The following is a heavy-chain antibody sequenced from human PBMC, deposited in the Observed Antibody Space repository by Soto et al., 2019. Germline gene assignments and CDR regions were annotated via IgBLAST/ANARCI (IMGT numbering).Heavy chain of an antibody. Sequence: QVQLQQSGPGLVKPSQTLSLTCAISGDSVSSNSAAWNWIRQSTSRGLEWLGRTYYRSKWYNEYAVSVKSRITINPDTSKNQFSLQLNSVTPEDTAVYYCARGRHSTSSDIVETAPFGYWGQGTLVTVSS. D-gene: IGHD5-12*01. J-gene: IGHJ4*02. CDR3: ARGRHSTSSDIVETAPFGY. CDR2: TYYRSKWYN. V-gene: IGHV6-1*01. CDR1: GDSVSSNSAA.